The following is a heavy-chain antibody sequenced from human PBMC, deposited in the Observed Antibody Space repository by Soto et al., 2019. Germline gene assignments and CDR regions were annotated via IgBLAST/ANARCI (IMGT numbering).Heavy chain of an antibody. D-gene: IGHD3-3*01. CDR1: GYTFTSYA. CDR3: AREGSLHISIFGVVTSQYYYGMDV. J-gene: IGHJ6*02. CDR2: INAGNGNT. Sequence: VSVKVSWKGSGYTFTSYAWPWVRKDPGQRLEWMGWINAGNGNTKYSQKFQGRVTITRDTSASTAYMELSSLRSEDTAVYYCAREGSLHISIFGVVTSQYYYGMDVWGQGTTVTVSS. V-gene: IGHV1-3*01.